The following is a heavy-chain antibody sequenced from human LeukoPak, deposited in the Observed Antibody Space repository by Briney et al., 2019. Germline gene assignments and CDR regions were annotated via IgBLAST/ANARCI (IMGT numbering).Heavy chain of an antibody. V-gene: IGHV3-30*04. CDR3: TRNRYFDL. J-gene: IGHJ2*01. D-gene: IGHD1-14*01. CDR2: ISYDGSNK. Sequence: PGGSLRLSCAASGLTFSSYAMHWVRQAPGKGLEWVAVISYDGSNKYYADSMKGRFTISRDNAKNSLYLQMNSLRAEDTAVYYCTRNRYFDLWGRGTLVTVSS. CDR1: GLTFSSYA.